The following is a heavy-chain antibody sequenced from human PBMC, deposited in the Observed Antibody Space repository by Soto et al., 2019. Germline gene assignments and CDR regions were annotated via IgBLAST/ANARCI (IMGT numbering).Heavy chain of an antibody. D-gene: IGHD2-2*01. Sequence: GASVKVSCKASGYTFTTYGISWVRQAPGQGLEWMGRISADNGNTNHAQKLQGRVTMTTDTSPSRAYLELRSLKSYDRAVYYCAVTKDTVVVRAGLDPWGQGTLVTVSS. CDR3: AVTKDTVVVRAGLDP. J-gene: IGHJ5*02. V-gene: IGHV1-18*01. CDR2: ISADNGNT. CDR1: GYTFTTYG.